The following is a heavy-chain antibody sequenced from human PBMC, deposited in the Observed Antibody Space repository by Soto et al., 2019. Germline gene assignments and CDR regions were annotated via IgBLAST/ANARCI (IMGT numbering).Heavy chain of an antibody. Sequence: QVHLVQSGTEVKKPGSSVKVSCKASGGTFSSSGFSWVRQAPGQGLEWMGMIVPSLDTTNYAQKFQARVTITEDKVTSTAYMELRSLRSEDTAVYYCARWPQPRYTADPYAVDVWGQGTRVIVSS. CDR1: GGTFSSSG. D-gene: IGHD3-16*02. CDR2: IVPSLDTT. J-gene: IGHJ6*02. V-gene: IGHV1-69*09. CDR3: ARWPQPRYTADPYAVDV.